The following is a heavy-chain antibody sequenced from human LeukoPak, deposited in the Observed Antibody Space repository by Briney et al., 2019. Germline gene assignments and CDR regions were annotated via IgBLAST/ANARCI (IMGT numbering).Heavy chain of an antibody. CDR3: ARAGGGYDYFDY. D-gene: IGHD5-12*01. J-gene: IGHJ4*02. Sequence: GASVKVSCKASGGTFSSYAVSWVRQAPGQGLEWMGGIIPIFGTANYAQKFQGRVTITADKSTSTAYMELSSLRSEDTAVYYCARAGGGYDYFDYWGQGTLVTVSS. CDR2: IIPIFGTA. V-gene: IGHV1-69*06. CDR1: GGTFSSYA.